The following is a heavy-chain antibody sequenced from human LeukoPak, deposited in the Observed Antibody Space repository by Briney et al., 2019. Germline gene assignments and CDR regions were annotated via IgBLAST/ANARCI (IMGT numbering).Heavy chain of an antibody. CDR1: GFTFSSYS. D-gene: IGHD2-15*01. CDR3: ARKELYCSGGSCYYYYYMDV. V-gene: IGHV3-21*01. Sequence: GGSLRLSCAASGFTFSSYSMNWVRQAPGKGLEWVSSISSSSSYIYYADSVKGRFTISRDNAKNSLYLQMNSLRAEDTAVYYCARKELYCSGGSCYYYYYMDVWGKGTTVTISS. CDR2: ISSSSSYI. J-gene: IGHJ6*03.